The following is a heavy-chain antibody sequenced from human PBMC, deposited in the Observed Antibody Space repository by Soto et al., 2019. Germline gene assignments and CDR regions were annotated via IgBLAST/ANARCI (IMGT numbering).Heavy chain of an antibody. Sequence: SLRLSCAASGFTFTNYGLSWVRQAPGKGLDWVATVSGDASNTHYADSVKGRFTISRDNSKSVLFLQMKSLRVEDTAIYYCARDVRASGEMFDYWGQGTQVTVSS. CDR2: VSGDASNT. CDR3: ARDVRASGEMFDY. V-gene: IGHV3-23*01. CDR1: GFTFTNYG. J-gene: IGHJ4*02. D-gene: IGHD4-17*01.